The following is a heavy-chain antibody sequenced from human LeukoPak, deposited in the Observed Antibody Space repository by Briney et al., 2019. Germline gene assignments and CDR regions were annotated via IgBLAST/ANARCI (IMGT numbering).Heavy chain of an antibody. CDR3: ARRSSGTSGLDY. Sequence: GGSLRLSCVASGFVFNNYGMHWVRQAPGKGLEWVAVIWTDGSKKSYADSVKGRFTFTRDNSKNMLYLQMDSLRADDTAVYYCARRSSGTSGLDYWGQGILVTVSS. CDR2: IWTDGSKK. J-gene: IGHJ4*02. CDR1: GFVFNNYG. D-gene: IGHD1-26*01. V-gene: IGHV3-33*01.